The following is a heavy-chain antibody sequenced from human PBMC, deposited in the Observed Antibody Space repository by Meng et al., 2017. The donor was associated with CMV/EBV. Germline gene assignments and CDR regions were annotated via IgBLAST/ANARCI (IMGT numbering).Heavy chain of an antibody. Sequence: SETLSLTCTVSGGPISSYYWSWIRQPPGKGLEWIGYIYYSGSTNYNPSLKSRVTISVDTSKNQFSLKLSSVTAADTAVYYCARVRITGTTKVPYNWFDPWGQGTLVTVSS. J-gene: IGHJ5*02. D-gene: IGHD1-7*01. V-gene: IGHV4-59*12. CDR1: GGPISSYY. CDR2: IYYSGST. CDR3: ARVRITGTTKVPYNWFDP.